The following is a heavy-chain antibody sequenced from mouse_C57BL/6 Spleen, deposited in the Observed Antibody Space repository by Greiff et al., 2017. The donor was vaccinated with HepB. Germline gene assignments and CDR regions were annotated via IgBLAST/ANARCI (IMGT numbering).Heavy chain of an antibody. CDR1: GYTFTDYN. CDR3: ARWGGSGYVGWFAY. D-gene: IGHD3-2*02. Sequence: EVQLQQSGPELVKPGASVKMSCKASGYTFTDYNMHWVKQSHGKSLEWIGYINPNNGGTSYNQKFRGKATLTVNKSSSTAYMELRSLTSEDSAVYYCARWGGSGYVGWFAYWGQRTLVTVSA. CDR2: INPNNGGT. J-gene: IGHJ3*01. V-gene: IGHV1-22*01.